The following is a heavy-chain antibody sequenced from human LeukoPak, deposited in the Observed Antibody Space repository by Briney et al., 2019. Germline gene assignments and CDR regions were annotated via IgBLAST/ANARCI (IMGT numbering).Heavy chain of an antibody. CDR3: APDPNKWLRNY. D-gene: IGHD5-12*01. CDR2: ISGSGGST. CDR1: GFAFSSHW. Sequence: PGGSLRLSCVGSGFAFSSHWLNWVRQAPGKGLEWVSDISGSGGSTYYADSVKGRFTISRDNSNNTLYLQMNSLRVEDTAVYYCAPDPNKWLRNYWGQGTLVTVSS. J-gene: IGHJ4*02. V-gene: IGHV3-23*01.